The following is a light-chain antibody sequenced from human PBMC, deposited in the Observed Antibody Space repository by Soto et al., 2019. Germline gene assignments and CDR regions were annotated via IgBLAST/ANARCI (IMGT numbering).Light chain of an antibody. J-gene: IGKJ1*01. Sequence: EVVLTQSPAILSLSPGERATLSCRASQSVITSLAWFQQKPGQSPRLLIYDASNRATGIPDRFSGSGSGTDFTLTINSLDPGDFAVYYCRQRAIWPRTFGQGTKVEIK. CDR1: QSVITS. CDR2: DAS. CDR3: RQRAIWPRT. V-gene: IGKV3-11*01.